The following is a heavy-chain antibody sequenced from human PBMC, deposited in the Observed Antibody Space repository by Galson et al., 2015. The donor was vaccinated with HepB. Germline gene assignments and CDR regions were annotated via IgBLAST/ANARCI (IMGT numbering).Heavy chain of an antibody. CDR1: GFTFSDYY. J-gene: IGHJ4*02. CDR2: ISLSGSSK. D-gene: IGHD4-17*01. Sequence: SLRLSCAASGFTFSDYYVTWIRQAPGKGLDWVSHISLSGSSKYYADSVKGRFTISRDNAKNSLSLQMNSLRAEDTAVYYCARLRVQADSGDYAIDYWGQGTLVTVSS. V-gene: IGHV3-11*01. CDR3: ARLRVQADSGDYAIDY.